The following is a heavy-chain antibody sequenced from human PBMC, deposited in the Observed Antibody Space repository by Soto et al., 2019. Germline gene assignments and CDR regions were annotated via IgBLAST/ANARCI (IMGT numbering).Heavy chain of an antibody. CDR1: GGSISSYY. D-gene: IGHD3-10*01. CDR3: AGLWGWFGDY. Sequence: QVQLQESGPGLVKPSETLSLTCTVSGGSISSYYWSWIRQPPGKGLEWIGYIYYSGSTNYNPSLKMRVTTSDDTSKSPSSLKLGSVTAADTAVYYCAGLWGWFGDYWGQGTLVTVSS. CDR2: IYYSGST. V-gene: IGHV4-59*08. J-gene: IGHJ4*02.